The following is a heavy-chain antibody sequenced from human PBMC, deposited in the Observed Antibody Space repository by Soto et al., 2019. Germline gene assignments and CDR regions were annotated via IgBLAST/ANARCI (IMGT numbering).Heavy chain of an antibody. J-gene: IGHJ4*02. V-gene: IGHV4-34*01. CDR1: GGSFSGYY. D-gene: IGHD6-19*01. CDR3: AVSPAVAGKYYFDY. CDR2: INHSGST. Sequence: SETLSLSCAVYGGSFSGYYWGWIRQPPGKGLEWIGEINHSGSTNYNPSLKSRVTISVDTSKNQFSLKLSSVTAADTAVYYCAVSPAVAGKYYFDYWGQGTLVTVS.